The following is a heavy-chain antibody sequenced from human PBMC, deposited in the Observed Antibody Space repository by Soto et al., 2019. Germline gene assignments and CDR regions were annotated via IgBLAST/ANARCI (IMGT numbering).Heavy chain of an antibody. Sequence: QVQLQESGPGLVKPSGTLSLTCVVSGVSISSHEWWSWVRQPPGKGLEWIGDSHESGNTNYTSSLGSRVAISVDKSKTQFCLKLSSVTAADTAVYYCDTKGSSRLYWGQGTLVTVSS. CDR2: SHESGNT. CDR3: DTKGSSRLY. J-gene: IGHJ4*02. D-gene: IGHD6-13*01. V-gene: IGHV4-4*02. CDR1: GVSISSHEW.